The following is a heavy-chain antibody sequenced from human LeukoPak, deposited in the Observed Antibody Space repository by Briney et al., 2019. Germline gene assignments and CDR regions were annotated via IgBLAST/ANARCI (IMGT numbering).Heavy chain of an antibody. CDR2: FSYTGST. Sequence: SQTLSLTCTVSGGSISSGEYYWSWIRQPPGKGLEWIGYFSYTGSTYYNPSVKSRVSISVDTSKNQFSLKLTSVTAADTAVYYCARALNGYFYPFDSWGQGTLVTASS. CDR3: ARALNGYFYPFDS. J-gene: IGHJ4*02. D-gene: IGHD2/OR15-2a*01. CDR1: GGSISSGEYY. V-gene: IGHV4-30-4*01.